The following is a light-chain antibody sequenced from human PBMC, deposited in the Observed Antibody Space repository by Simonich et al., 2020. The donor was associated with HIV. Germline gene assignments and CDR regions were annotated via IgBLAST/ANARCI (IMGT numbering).Light chain of an antibody. J-gene: IGKJ1*01. CDR3: QQYGSSPRT. CDR1: QSVSSSY. CDR2: DAS. Sequence: EIVLTQSPGSLSLSTGERATLSCRASQSVSSSYLAWYQQKPGLAPRLLIYDASSRATGIPDRFSGSGSGTDFTLTISRLEPEDFAVYYCQQYGSSPRTFGQGTKVEIK. V-gene: IGKV3D-20*01.